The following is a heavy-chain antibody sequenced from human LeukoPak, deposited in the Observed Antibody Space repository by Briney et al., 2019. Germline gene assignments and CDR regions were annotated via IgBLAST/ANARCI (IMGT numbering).Heavy chain of an antibody. CDR3: AKGRGGGYYLSFDY. D-gene: IGHD3-22*01. J-gene: IGHJ4*02. CDR1: GFTFFSYT. V-gene: IGHV3-23*01. Sequence: GGSLRLSCAASGFTFFSYTMNWVRQAPGKGLEWVSAISGSGGSTYYADSVKGRFTISRDNSKNTLYLQMNSLRAEDTAVYYCAKGRGGGYYLSFDYWGREPWSPSPQ. CDR2: ISGSGGST.